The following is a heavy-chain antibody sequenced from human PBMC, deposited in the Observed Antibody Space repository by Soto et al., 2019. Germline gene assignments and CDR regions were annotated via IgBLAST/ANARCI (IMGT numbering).Heavy chain of an antibody. Sequence: ASVKVSCKASGYTFTSYAMHWVRQAPGQRLEWMGWINAGNGNTKYSQKFQGRVTITRDTSASTAYMELSSLRSEDTAVYYCARDPITMARGVISLFDYWGQGTLVTVSS. V-gene: IGHV1-3*01. D-gene: IGHD3-10*01. J-gene: IGHJ4*02. CDR1: GYTFTSYA. CDR3: ARDPITMARGVISLFDY. CDR2: INAGNGNT.